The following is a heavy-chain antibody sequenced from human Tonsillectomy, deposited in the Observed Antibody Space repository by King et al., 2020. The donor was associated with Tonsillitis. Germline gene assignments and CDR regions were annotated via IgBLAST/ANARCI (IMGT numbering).Heavy chain of an antibody. V-gene: IGHV3-23*04. CDR2: FRGSGGRT. CDR1: GFTFSSYA. J-gene: IGHJ1*01. D-gene: IGHD1-26*01. CDR3: AKDHSSGSYYGYFQH. Sequence: VQLVESGGGLLQPGGCLRLSCAASGFTFSSYAMILVRQAPGKGLEWVFAFRGSGGRTYIADSVKGRFTISRDNSKNTLYLQMNSLRAEDTAVYYCAKDHSSGSYYGYFQHWGQGTLVTVSS.